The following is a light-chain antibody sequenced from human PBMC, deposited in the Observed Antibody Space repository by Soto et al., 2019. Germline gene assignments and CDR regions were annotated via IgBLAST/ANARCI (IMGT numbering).Light chain of an antibody. V-gene: IGKV3-11*01. CDR1: QSVSSY. CDR2: DAS. J-gene: IGKJ1*01. Sequence: EIVFTQSPAPLSLSPGERATLSCRASQSVSSYLAWYQQKPGQAPRLLIYDASNRATGIPARFSGSGSGTDFTLTISSLEPEDFAVYYCQQRSNWPWTFGQRTKVDIK. CDR3: QQRSNWPWT.